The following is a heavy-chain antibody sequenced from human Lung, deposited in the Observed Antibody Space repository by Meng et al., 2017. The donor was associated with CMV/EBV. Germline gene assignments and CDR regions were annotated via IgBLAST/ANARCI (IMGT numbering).Heavy chain of an antibody. Sequence: SETLSLTCTVSGDSISSHYWSWIRLPPGKGLEWIGYIHYSGSSSYNPSLKSRVTMSLDTSKNEFSLKLRSVTAADTAVYYCARGRTPAYYDSSGYYYDWGQGTLVTVPS. CDR3: ARGRTPAYYDSSGYYYD. D-gene: IGHD3-22*01. CDR1: GDSISSHY. V-gene: IGHV4-59*11. J-gene: IGHJ4*02. CDR2: IHYSGSS.